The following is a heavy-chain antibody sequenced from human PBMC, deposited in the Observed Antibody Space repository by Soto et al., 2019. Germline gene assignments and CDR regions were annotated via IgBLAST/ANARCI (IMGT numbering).Heavy chain of an antibody. Sequence: QVQLVQSGAEVKKPGASVKVSCKASGYTFTGHYIHWVRQAPEQGPEWMGEIGPESGATRYSQRFQVRVTMTRDMSSTTVDMELNNLSPDDTAVYYCGRGRSGQIVVFYWGQGTPVTVSS. CDR2: IGPESGAT. CDR3: GRGRSGQIVVFY. V-gene: IGHV1-2*02. D-gene: IGHD1-26*01. CDR1: GYTFTGHY. J-gene: IGHJ4*02.